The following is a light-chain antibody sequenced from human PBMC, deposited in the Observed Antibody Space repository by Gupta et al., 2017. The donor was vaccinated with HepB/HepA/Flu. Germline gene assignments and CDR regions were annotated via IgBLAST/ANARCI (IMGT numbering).Light chain of an antibody. Sequence: DTQITESPSSLSASVGDRVTITCQASQDISNYLDWYQQKPGKAPKLLIYDASNVETGVPSRFSGSGSGTDFTFTISSRQPEDLATYYCQQEDNHPITFGHGTKVDIK. J-gene: IGKJ3*01. CDR2: DAS. CDR1: QDISNY. V-gene: IGKV1-33*01. CDR3: QQEDNHPIT.